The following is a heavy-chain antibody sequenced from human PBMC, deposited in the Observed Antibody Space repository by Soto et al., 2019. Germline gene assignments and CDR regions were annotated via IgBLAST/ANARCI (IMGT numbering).Heavy chain of an antibody. D-gene: IGHD5-12*01. CDR1: GFTYGSYW. J-gene: IGHJ4*01. CDR2: IKMDASEK. Sequence: PGGTLRRSCSASGFTYGSYWMSWVRQAQGKALAWLATIKMDASEKKYVESVKGRFTLSRDNAKNSLYLQMGSLRAEDTAVYYCARDSGYRAGASVNNYLEYWGDRTLVSV. V-gene: IGHV3-7*01. CDR3: ARDSGYRAGASVNNYLEY.